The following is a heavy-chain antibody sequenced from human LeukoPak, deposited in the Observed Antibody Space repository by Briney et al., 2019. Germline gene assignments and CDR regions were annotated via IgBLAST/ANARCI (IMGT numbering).Heavy chain of an antibody. CDR1: GCTFSSYS. J-gene: IGHJ6*03. CDR2: ISSSSSAS. V-gene: IGHV3-48*01. D-gene: IGHD3-10*01. Sequence: TGETLRLSCAASGCTFSSYSMNWGRMAPPQGLGLVSYISSSSSASSYADSVKRRVTISRDNAKNSLYLQMHSLRAEDTAVYYCARANYGSGSYGGYYYYMDVWGKGTTVTVSS. CDR3: ARANYGSGSYGGYYYYMDV.